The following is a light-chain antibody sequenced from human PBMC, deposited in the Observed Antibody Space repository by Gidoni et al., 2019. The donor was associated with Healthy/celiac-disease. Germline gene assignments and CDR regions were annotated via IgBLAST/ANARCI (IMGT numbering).Light chain of an antibody. Sequence: DIQMTQSPSSLSASVGDRVTITCRASQSISSYLNWYQQKPGKAPKLLIYAASSLQSGVPSRFSGSGSGTDFTLTSSSLQPEDFATYYCQQSYSTSRTFGGGTKVEIK. CDR2: AAS. CDR3: QQSYSTSRT. J-gene: IGKJ4*01. CDR1: QSISSY. V-gene: IGKV1-39*01.